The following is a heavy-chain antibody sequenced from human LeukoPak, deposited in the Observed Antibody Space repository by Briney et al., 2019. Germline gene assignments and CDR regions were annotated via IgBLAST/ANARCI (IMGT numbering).Heavy chain of an antibody. CDR3: ARDLKNLDY. V-gene: IGHV3-23*01. Sequence: GGSLRLSCAASGFTFSSYAMNWVRQAPGKGLEWVSGISGSGDRTYYADSVKGRCTVSRDNSKNTLYLQMNSLRVEDTAVYYCARDLKNLDYWGQGTLVTVSS. D-gene: IGHD1-14*01. J-gene: IGHJ4*02. CDR2: ISGSGDRT. CDR1: GFTFSSYA.